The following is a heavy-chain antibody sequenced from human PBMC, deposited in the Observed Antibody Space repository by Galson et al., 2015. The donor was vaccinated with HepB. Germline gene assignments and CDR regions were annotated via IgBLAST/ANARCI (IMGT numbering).Heavy chain of an antibody. CDR3: AADYGDRHYYYYSMDV. V-gene: IGHV1-69*02. D-gene: IGHD4-17*01. CDR1: GGTFNSYT. J-gene: IGHJ6*02. Sequence: SVKVSCKASGGTFNSYTIXXVRQAPGQGFEWMGRIIPTVGVANYAQEFEGRITITADKSTSTAYMELSSLRSEDTAVYYCAADYGDRHYYYYSMDVWGQGTTVTVSS. CDR2: IIPTVGVA.